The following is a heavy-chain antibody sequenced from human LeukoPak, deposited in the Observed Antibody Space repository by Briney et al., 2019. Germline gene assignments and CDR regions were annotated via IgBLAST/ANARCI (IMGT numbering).Heavy chain of an antibody. D-gene: IGHD3-10*01. Sequence: LETLSLTCTVSGGSISSYYWSWIRQPPGKGLEWIGYIYYSGSTNYNPSLKSRVTISVDTSKNQFSLKLSSVTAADTAVYYCARTVLWFGELPSSHFDYWGQGTLVTVSS. V-gene: IGHV4-59*08. CDR1: GGSISSYY. J-gene: IGHJ4*02. CDR2: IYYSGST. CDR3: ARTVLWFGELPSSHFDY.